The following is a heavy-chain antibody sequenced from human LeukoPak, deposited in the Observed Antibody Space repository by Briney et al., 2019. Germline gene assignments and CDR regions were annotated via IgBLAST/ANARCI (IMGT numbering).Heavy chain of an antibody. CDR2: IYYSGST. J-gene: IGHJ4*02. D-gene: IGHD5-24*01. Sequence: ETLSLTCTVSGGSISSYYWSWIRQPPGKGLEWIGYIYYSGSTKYNPSLTSRVTISVDTSKNQFSLNLSSVTAADTAVYYCARADMATNPFDYWGQGTLVTVSS. V-gene: IGHV4-59*01. CDR3: ARADMATNPFDY. CDR1: GGSISSYY.